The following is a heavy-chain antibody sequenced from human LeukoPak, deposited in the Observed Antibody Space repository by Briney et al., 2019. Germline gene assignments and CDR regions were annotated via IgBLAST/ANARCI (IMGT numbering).Heavy chain of an antibody. D-gene: IGHD7-27*01. Sequence: GGFLRLSCAASGFTFSSYGMHWVRQAPGKGLEWVAVISYDGSNKYYANSVKGRFTISRDNSKNTLYLQMNSLRAEDTAVFYCAKVYHWGLTPTPFDYWGQGTLVTVSS. CDR2: ISYDGSNK. CDR3: AKVYHWGLTPTPFDY. J-gene: IGHJ4*02. CDR1: GFTFSSYG. V-gene: IGHV3-30*18.